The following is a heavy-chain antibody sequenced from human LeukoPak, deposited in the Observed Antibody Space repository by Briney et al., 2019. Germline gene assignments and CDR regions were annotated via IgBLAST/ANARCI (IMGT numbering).Heavy chain of an antibody. Sequence: SVTVSCKASGGTFSSYAISWVRQAPGQGLEWMGRIIPILGIANYAQKFQGRVTITADKSTSTAYMELSSLRSEDTAVYYCARGAIAFGGVIVYDDYWGQGTLVTVSS. D-gene: IGHD3-16*02. CDR1: GGTFSSYA. CDR3: ARGAIAFGGVIVYDDY. J-gene: IGHJ4*02. CDR2: IIPILGIA. V-gene: IGHV1-69*04.